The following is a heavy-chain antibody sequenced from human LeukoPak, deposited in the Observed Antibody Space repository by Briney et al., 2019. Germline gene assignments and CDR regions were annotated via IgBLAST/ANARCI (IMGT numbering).Heavy chain of an antibody. J-gene: IGHJ4*02. D-gene: IGHD4-17*01. V-gene: IGHV4-59*12. CDR3: ARGSDFGDY. CDR2: IYNSGST. Sequence: SETLSLTCTVSGGSISSYYWSWIRKPPGKGLEWIGYIYNSGSTNYNPSLKSRVTISLDTSKNQLSMKLRSVTAADTAVYYCARGSDFGDYWGQGTLVTVSS. CDR1: GGSISSYY.